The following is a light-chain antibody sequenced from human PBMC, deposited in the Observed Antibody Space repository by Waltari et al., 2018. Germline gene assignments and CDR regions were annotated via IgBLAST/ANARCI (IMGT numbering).Light chain of an antibody. CDR1: SSDVGDYNY. CDR2: DVT. CDR3: CSYAGSSTFA. Sequence: QSALTQPASVSGSPGQSITISCTGTSSDVGDYNYVSGYQQHPGKAPKLMIYDVTKRPSGVSTPFSGSKSGNTASLTISGLQAEDEGDYYCCSYAGSSTFAFGGGTKLTVL. V-gene: IGLV2-23*02. J-gene: IGLJ2*01.